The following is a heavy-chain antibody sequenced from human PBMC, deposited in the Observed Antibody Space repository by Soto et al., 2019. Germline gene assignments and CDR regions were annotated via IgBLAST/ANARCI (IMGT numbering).Heavy chain of an antibody. V-gene: IGHV3-23*01. J-gene: IGHJ5*02. Sequence: PGGSLRLSCAASGFTFSSYAMSWVRQAPGKGLEWVSAISGSGGSTYYADSVKGRFTISRDNSKNTLYLQMNSLRAEDTAVYYCAQAEYYYDSSGYSPYHHWGQGTLVTVSS. CDR1: GFTFSSYA. D-gene: IGHD3-22*01. CDR2: ISGSGGST. CDR3: AQAEYYYDSSGYSPYHH.